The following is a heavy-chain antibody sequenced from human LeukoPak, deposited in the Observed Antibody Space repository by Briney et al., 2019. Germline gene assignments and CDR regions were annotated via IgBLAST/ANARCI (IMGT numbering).Heavy chain of an antibody. D-gene: IGHD3-3*01. J-gene: IGHJ6*03. CDR3: ARDRYYDFWSGYLAHYYYMDV. V-gene: IGHV1-46*01. Sequence: ASVKVSCKASGYTFTSYYMHWVRQAPGQGLEWMGIINPSGGSTSYAQKFQGRVTMTRDMSTSTVYMELSSLRSEDTAVYYCARDRYYDFWSGYLAHYYYMDVWGKGTTVTVSS. CDR2: INPSGGST. CDR1: GYTFTSYY.